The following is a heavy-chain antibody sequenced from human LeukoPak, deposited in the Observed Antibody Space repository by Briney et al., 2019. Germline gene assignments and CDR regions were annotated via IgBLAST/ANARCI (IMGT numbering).Heavy chain of an antibody. CDR3: AKDTTMIRGVITTSLDY. V-gene: IGHV3-23*01. CDR1: GFTFSSYG. D-gene: IGHD3-10*01. Sequence: GGTLRLSCAASGFTFSSYGMSWVRQAPGKGLEWVSAISGGGGSTSYADSVKGRFTISRDNSKDTLYLQMNSLRAEDTAVYYCAKDTTMIRGVITTSLDYWGQGTLVTVSS. CDR2: ISGGGGST. J-gene: IGHJ4*02.